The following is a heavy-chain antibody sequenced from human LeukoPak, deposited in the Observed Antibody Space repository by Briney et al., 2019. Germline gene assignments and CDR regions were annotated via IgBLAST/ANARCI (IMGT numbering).Heavy chain of an antibody. J-gene: IGHJ4*02. D-gene: IGHD3-10*01. CDR3: AKDPSPYGSGSYFDY. Sequence: GGSLRLSCAASRFTFSTYWMHWVRQAPGKGLVWVSRINSDGSSTGYADSVKGRFTISRDNSKNTLYLQMNSLRAEDTAVYYCAKDPSPYGSGSYFDYWGQGTLVTVSS. V-gene: IGHV3-74*01. CDR2: INSDGSST. CDR1: RFTFSTYW.